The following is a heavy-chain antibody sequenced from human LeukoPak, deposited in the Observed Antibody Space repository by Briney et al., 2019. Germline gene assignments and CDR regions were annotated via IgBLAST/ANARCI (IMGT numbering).Heavy chain of an antibody. D-gene: IGHD3-10*01. J-gene: IGHJ4*02. V-gene: IGHV1-2*02. CDR3: ARDGDYGTGSYYRGCIDS. Sequence: ASVKVSCKASGYTFTGYYMHWGRQAPGQGLEWMGWINPNSGGTSYAQKFQGRVTMTRDTSISTAYLDLSSLRSDDTAVYYCARDGDYGTGSYYRGCIDSWGQGTPVTVSP. CDR1: GYTFTGYY. CDR2: INPNSGGT.